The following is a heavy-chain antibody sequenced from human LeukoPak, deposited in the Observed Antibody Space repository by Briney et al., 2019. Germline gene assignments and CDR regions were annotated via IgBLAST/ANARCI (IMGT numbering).Heavy chain of an antibody. V-gene: IGHV4-39*01. CDR2: IYYSGST. Sequence: PSETLSLTCTVSGGSISSSSYYWGWIRQPPGKGLEWIGSIYYSGSTYYNPSLKSRVTISVDTSKNQFSLKLSSATAADTAVYYCARQDGWYTLSCFDYWGQGTLVTVSS. J-gene: IGHJ4*02. CDR1: GGSISSSSYY. D-gene: IGHD6-19*01. CDR3: ARQDGWYTLSCFDY.